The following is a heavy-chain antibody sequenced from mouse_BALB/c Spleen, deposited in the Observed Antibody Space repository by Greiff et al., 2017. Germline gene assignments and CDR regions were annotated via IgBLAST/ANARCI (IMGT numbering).Heavy chain of an antibody. CDR1: GYTFTDYA. CDR2: ISTYYGDA. CDR3: ARGQATEAMDY. V-gene: IGHV1S137*01. D-gene: IGHD1-1*01. J-gene: IGHJ4*01. Sequence: QVHVKQSGAELVRPGVSVKISCKGSGYTFTDYAMHWVKQSHAKSLEWIGVISTYYGDASYNQKFKGKATMTVDKSSSTAYMELARLTSEDSAIYYCARGQATEAMDYWGQGTSVTVSS.